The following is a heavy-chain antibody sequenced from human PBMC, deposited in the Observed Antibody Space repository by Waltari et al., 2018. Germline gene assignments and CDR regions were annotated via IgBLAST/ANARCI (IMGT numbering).Heavy chain of an antibody. CDR1: GDSVSSKTAA. Sequence: QVQLQQSGPGLVKPSQTLSLTCAISGDSVSSKTAAWNWIRQSPSRGIEWLGRTYDRSRWYNNYAVSVKSRITINQDTSKNQFSLQLSSVTPEDTAVYYCARDPPDGYTYFDYWGQGTLVTVSS. J-gene: IGHJ4*02. CDR3: ARDPPDGYTYFDY. CDR2: TYDRSRWYN. D-gene: IGHD3-16*01. V-gene: IGHV6-1*01.